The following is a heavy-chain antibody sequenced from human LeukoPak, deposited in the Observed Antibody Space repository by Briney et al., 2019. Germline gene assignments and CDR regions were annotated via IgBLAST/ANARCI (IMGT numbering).Heavy chain of an antibody. CDR2: ISGSGGST. V-gene: IGHV3-23*01. CDR3: AKALYSGSYTGTLDY. CDR1: GFTFSSYA. D-gene: IGHD1-26*01. J-gene: IGHJ4*02. Sequence: GGSPRLSCAASGFTFSSYAMSWVRQAPGKGLEWVSAISGSGGSTYYADSVKGRFTISRDNSKNTLYLQMNSLRAEDTAVYYCAKALYSGSYTGTLDYWGQGTLVTVSS.